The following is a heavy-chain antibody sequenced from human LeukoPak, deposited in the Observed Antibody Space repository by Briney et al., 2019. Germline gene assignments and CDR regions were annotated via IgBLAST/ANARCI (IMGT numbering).Heavy chain of an antibody. Sequence: SATLSLTCTVSGGSISSYYWSWIRQPPGKGLEWIGYIYYSGSTNYNPSLKSRVTISVDTSKNQFSLKLSSVTAADTAVYYCARCYDFWSGYYYWPEAPHWYFDLWGRGTLVTVSS. CDR2: IYYSGST. V-gene: IGHV4-59*01. J-gene: IGHJ2*01. CDR3: ARCYDFWSGYYYWPEAPHWYFDL. CDR1: GGSISSYY. D-gene: IGHD3-3*01.